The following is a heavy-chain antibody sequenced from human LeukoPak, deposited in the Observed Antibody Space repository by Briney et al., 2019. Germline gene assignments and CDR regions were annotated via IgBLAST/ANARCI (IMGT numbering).Heavy chain of an antibody. CDR3: ARVRRCSSTSCFRSQSQDPVVGWFDP. CDR2: VYYSGST. Sequence: PSETLSLTCTVSGGSIKGYFWSWIRQPPGKGLEWIGYVYYSGSTNYNPSLKSRVTISVDTSKNQFSLKLSSVTAADTAVYYCARVRRCSSTSCFRSQSQDPVVGWFDPWGQGTLVTVSS. J-gene: IGHJ5*02. CDR1: GGSIKGYF. D-gene: IGHD2-2*01. V-gene: IGHV4-59*01.